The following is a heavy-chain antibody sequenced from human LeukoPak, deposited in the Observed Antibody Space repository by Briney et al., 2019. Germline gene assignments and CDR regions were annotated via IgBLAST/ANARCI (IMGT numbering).Heavy chain of an antibody. CDR1: GFTFSSYS. CDR2: TTSSSTT. D-gene: IGHD6-13*01. Sequence: GGSLRLSCAASGFTFSSYSMNWVRQAPGKGLEWVSDTTSSSTTYYADSVKGRFTISRDNAKNSLYLQMNSLRAEDTALYYCTYWAGTAAGFNGPFDYWGQGTLVTVSS. V-gene: IGHV3-48*01. J-gene: IGHJ4*02. CDR3: TYWAGTAAGFNGPFDY.